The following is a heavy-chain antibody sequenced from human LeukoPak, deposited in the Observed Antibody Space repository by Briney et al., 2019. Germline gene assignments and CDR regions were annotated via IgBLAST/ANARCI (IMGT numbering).Heavy chain of an antibody. V-gene: IGHV4-39*01. CDR3: ARRVDYYGSGSYYFDY. CDR2: IYYSGST. CDR1: GGSISSTNYY. D-gene: IGHD3-10*01. J-gene: IGHJ4*02. Sequence: SETLSLTCTVSGGSISSTNYYWGWICQPPGKGLEWIGSIYYSGSTYYNPSLKSRFTISVDTSKNQFSLRLSSVTAADTAVYYCARRVDYYGSGSYYFDYWGQGTLVTVSS.